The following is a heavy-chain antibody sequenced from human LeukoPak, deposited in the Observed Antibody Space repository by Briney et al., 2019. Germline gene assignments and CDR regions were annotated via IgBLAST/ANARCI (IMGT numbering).Heavy chain of an antibody. Sequence: GGSLRLSCVASGFTFSSYGMSWVRQAPGKGLEWVSGINWNGGSTGYADSVKGRFTISRDNAKNSLYLQMNSLRAEDTALYYCAREGGKWLRLYYFDYWGQGTLVTVSS. CDR1: GFTFSSYG. CDR3: AREGGKWLRLYYFDY. V-gene: IGHV3-20*04. D-gene: IGHD5-12*01. J-gene: IGHJ4*02. CDR2: INWNGGST.